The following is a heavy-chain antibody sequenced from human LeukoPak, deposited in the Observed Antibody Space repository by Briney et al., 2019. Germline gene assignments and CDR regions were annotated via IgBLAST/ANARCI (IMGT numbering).Heavy chain of an antibody. CDR2: IRSKAYGGTT. CDR3: TRVRKIDSSGYYYDFYY. CDR1: GFTFGDYA. J-gene: IGHJ4*02. D-gene: IGHD3-22*01. V-gene: IGHV3-49*04. Sequence: SGGSLTLSCTASGFTFGDYAMSWVRQAPGKGLEWVGFIRSKAYGGTTEYAASVKGRFTISRDDSKSIAYLQMNSLKTEDTAVYYCTRVRKIDSSGYYYDFYYWGQGTLVTVSS.